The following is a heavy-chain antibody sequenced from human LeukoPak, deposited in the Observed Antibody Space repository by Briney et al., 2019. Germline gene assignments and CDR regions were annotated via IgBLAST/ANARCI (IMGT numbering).Heavy chain of an antibody. D-gene: IGHD4-23*01. CDR3: ARGGNSKASDY. CDR1: GGSISSGAYY. J-gene: IGHJ4*02. Sequence: SETLSLTCTVSGGSISSGAYYWSWIRQHPGKGLEWIGYIYYSGSTYYSPSLRSRVTISVDTSKNQFSLKLSSVTAAGTAVYYCARGGNSKASDYWGQGTLVTVSS. V-gene: IGHV4-31*03. CDR2: IYYSGST.